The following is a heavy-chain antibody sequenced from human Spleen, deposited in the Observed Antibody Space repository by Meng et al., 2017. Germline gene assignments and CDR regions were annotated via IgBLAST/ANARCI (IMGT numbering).Heavy chain of an antibody. J-gene: IGHJ4*02. CDR1: GGSVSSGSYY. CDR2: IYYSGST. Sequence: QGPLQESGPGLVRPSETLSLTCTVSGGSVSSGSYYWSWIRQPPGKGLEWIGYIYYSGSTHYNPSLKSRVTISVDTSKNQFSLKLNSVTAADTAVYYCATVGMGLDSWGQGILVTVSS. CDR3: ATVGMGLDS. D-gene: IGHD7-27*01. V-gene: IGHV4-61*01.